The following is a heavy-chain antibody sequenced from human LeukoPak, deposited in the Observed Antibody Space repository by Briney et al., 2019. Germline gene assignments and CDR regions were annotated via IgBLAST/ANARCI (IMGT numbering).Heavy chain of an antibody. CDR1: GFTVIRNY. D-gene: IGHD3-22*01. CDR2: IYRGDTT. CDR3: AANSRYYYDSSALKERYFQH. Sequence: PGGSLRLSCAASGFTVIRNYMIWVRQAPGKGLEWVSLIYRGDTTYYADSVKGRFTISRDNSKNTLYLQMNSLRAEDTAVYYCAANSRYYYDSSALKERYFQHWGQGTLVTVSS. J-gene: IGHJ1*01. V-gene: IGHV3-66*01.